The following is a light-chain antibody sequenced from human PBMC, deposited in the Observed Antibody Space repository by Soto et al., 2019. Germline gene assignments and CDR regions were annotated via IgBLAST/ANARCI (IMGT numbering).Light chain of an antibody. J-gene: IGLJ1*01. CDR1: SXDIAPYNY. Sequence: QSVLTQPASVSGSPGQSLTISCTGTSXDIAPYNYVSWYQQHPGKAPKLIIYEVSYRPSGISNRFSGSKSGNTASLTISGLQAEDEADYYCSSYTSSTNYVLGTGTKLTVL. CDR2: EVS. V-gene: IGLV2-14*01. CDR3: SSYTSSTNYV.